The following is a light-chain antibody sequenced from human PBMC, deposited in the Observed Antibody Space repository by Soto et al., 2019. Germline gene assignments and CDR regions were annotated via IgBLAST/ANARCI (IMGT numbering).Light chain of an antibody. V-gene: IGLV1-47*01. CDR3: AVWDQSLTGWV. J-gene: IGLJ3*02. Sequence: QSVLIQPPSASGTPGQRVTISCSGSSSNIGSNYVYWFQQLPGAAPKLLIFRDGQRPSGVPARFFGSKSGTSASLAITGLRSEDEADYYCAVWDQSLTGWVFGGGTKLTVL. CDR1: SSNIGSNY. CDR2: RDG.